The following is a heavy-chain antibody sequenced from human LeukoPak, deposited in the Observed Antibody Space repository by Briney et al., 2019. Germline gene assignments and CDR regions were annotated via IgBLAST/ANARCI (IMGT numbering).Heavy chain of an antibody. CDR3: AREEWNGVVTAAMGPIDY. J-gene: IGHJ4*02. V-gene: IGHV5-10-1*01. CDR1: GYSFTSYW. CDR2: IDPSDSYT. D-gene: IGHD2-2*01. Sequence: GESLRISCKGSGYSFTSYWISWVRQMPGKGLEWMGRIDPSDSYTNYSPSFQGHVTISADKSISTAYLQWSSLKASDTAMYYCAREEWNGVVTAAMGPIDYWGQGTLVTVSS.